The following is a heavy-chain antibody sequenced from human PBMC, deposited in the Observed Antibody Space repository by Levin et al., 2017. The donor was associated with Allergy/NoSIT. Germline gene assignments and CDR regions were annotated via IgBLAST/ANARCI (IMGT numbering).Heavy chain of an antibody. D-gene: IGHD6-6*01. Sequence: SVKVSCKASGGTFSSYAISWVRQAPGQGLEWMGGIIPIFGTANYAQKFQGRVTITADKSTSTAYMELSSLRSEDTAVYYCARDSTIKYSSSSRVGWFDPWGQGTLVTVSS. CDR3: ARDSTIKYSSSSRVGWFDP. CDR2: IIPIFGTA. V-gene: IGHV1-69*06. J-gene: IGHJ5*02. CDR1: GGTFSSYA.